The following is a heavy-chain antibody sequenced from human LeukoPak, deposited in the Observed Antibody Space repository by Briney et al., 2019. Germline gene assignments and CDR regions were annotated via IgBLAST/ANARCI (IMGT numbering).Heavy chain of an antibody. D-gene: IGHD3-22*01. J-gene: IGHJ4*02. CDR1: GFTVSSNY. CDR3: ARKYYYDSSGYSYYFDY. CDR2: IYSGGST. V-gene: IGHV3-53*01. Sequence: GGSLRLFCAASGFTVSSNYMSWVRQAPGKGLEWVSVIYSGGSTYYADSVKGRFTISRDNSKNTLYLQMNSLRAEDTAVYYCARKYYYDSSGYSYYFDYWGQGTLVTVSS.